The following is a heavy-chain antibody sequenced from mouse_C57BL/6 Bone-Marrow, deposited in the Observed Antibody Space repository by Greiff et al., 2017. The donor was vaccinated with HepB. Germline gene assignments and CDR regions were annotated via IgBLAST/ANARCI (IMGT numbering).Heavy chain of an antibody. Sequence: QVQLQQPGTELVKPGASVKLSCKASGYTFTGYWMHWVKQRPGQGLEWIGNINPSNGGTNFNEKFKSKATLTVDKSSSTAYMQLSSLTSEDSAVYYCARSGYYGSRWFAYWGQGTLVTVSA. CDR1: GYTFTGYW. J-gene: IGHJ3*01. D-gene: IGHD1-1*01. CDR3: ARSGYYGSRWFAY. V-gene: IGHV1-53*01. CDR2: INPSNGGT.